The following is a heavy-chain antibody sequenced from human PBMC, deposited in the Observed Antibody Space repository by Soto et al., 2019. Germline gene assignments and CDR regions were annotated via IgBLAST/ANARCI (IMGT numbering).Heavy chain of an antibody. J-gene: IGHJ4*02. V-gene: IGHV1-18*01. D-gene: IGHD3-22*01. CDR1: GYTFTSYG. CDR3: ASGGSRFGSSGYSDFDY. Sequence: ASVKVSCKASGYTFTSYGISWVRQAPGQGFEWMGWISAYNGNTNYAQKLQGRVTMTTDTSTSTAYMELRSLRSDDTAVYYCASGGSRFGSSGYSDFDYWGQGTLVTVSS. CDR2: ISAYNGNT.